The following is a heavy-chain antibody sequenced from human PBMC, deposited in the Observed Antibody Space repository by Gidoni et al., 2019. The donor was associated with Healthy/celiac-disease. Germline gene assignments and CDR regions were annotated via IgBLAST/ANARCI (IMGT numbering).Heavy chain of an antibody. D-gene: IGHD5-12*01. CDR1: GFSVSSNY. CDR2: IYSGGST. Sequence: EVQLVASGGGLFHPVGSLRLSCAASGFSVSSNYMSWVRQAPGKGLEWVSVIYSGGSTYYADSVKGRFTISRDNSKNTLYLQMNSLRAEDTAVYYCARDPGYSGYGGSWWFDPRGQGTLVTVSS. CDR3: ARDPGYSGYGGSWWFDP. J-gene: IGHJ5*02. V-gene: IGHV3-66*01.